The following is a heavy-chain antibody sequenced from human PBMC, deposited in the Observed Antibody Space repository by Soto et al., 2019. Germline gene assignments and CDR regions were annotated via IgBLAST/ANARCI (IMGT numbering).Heavy chain of an antibody. D-gene: IGHD2-21*01. CDR3: ARGITGISHHYHFDL. CDR2: IYPCDCDT. V-gene: IGHV5-51*01. J-gene: IGHJ4*02. Sequence: PGESLKISFQGSGETFTGDWIGWVRQMSGEGLEWMCIIYPCDCDTRYSPTFRSHVSISADKSLTTAYLQWTSLQDSDTTLYFCARGITGISHHYHFDLWGQGPLVTVSS. CDR1: GETFTGDW.